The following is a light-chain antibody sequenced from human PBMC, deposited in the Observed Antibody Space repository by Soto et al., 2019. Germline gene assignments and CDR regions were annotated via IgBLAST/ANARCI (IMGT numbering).Light chain of an antibody. CDR2: DAS. J-gene: IGKJ1*01. CDR3: QQYSSYSTGT. CDR1: QSISRW. Sequence: DIQMTQSPSTLSAYVGDRVTITCRASQSISRWLAWYQQRPGKAPKILIFDASTLKSGVPSRFSGSGSGTEFTLTISSLQPDDFATYYCQQYSSYSTGTFGQGTEVEVK. V-gene: IGKV1-5*01.